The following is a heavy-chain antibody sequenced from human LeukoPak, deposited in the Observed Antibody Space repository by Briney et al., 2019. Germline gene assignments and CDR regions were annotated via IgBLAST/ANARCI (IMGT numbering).Heavy chain of an antibody. CDR3: ARQRSPTSLYAFDI. V-gene: IGHV4-4*07. CDR1: GGSISSYY. J-gene: IGHJ3*02. Sequence: PSETLSLTCTVSGGSISSYYWSWIRQPAGKGLEWIGRIHNSGSTNYNPSLKSRVTMSVDTSKNQFSLKLSSVTAADTAVYYCARQRSPTSLYAFDIWGQGTMVTVSS. D-gene: IGHD2-2*01. CDR2: IHNSGST.